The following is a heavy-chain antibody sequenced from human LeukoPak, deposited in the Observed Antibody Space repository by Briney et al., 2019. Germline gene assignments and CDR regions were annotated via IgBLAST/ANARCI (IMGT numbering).Heavy chain of an antibody. D-gene: IGHD4-17*01. CDR1: GFTFSSYA. Sequence: PGGSLRLSCAASGFTFSSYAMSWVRQAPGKGLEWVSAISGSGGSTYYADSVKGQFTISRDNSKNTLYLQMNSLRAEDTAVYYCLSTVTLRFFDYWGQGTLVTVSS. J-gene: IGHJ4*02. V-gene: IGHV3-23*01. CDR3: LSTVTLRFFDY. CDR2: ISGSGGST.